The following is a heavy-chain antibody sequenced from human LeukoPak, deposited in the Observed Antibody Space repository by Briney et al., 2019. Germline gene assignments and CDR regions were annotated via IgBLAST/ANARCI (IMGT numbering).Heavy chain of an antibody. CDR1: GGTFSSYA. D-gene: IGHD3-22*01. CDR2: IIPIFGTA. J-gene: IGHJ5*02. V-gene: IGHV1-69*13. CDR3: ARARLVVVSSSWFDP. Sequence: SVKVSCKASGGTFSSYAISWVRQAPGQGLEWMGRIIPIFGTANYAQKFQGRVTITADESTSTAYMELSSLRSEDTAVYYCARARLVVVSSSWFDPWGQGTLVTVSS.